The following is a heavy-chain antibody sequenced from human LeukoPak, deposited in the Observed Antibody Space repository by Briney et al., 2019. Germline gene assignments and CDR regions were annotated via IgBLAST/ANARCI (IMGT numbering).Heavy chain of an antibody. CDR3: AKETVVAATYWDFQH. J-gene: IGHJ1*01. V-gene: IGHV3-30*18. CDR2: ISYDGSNK. Sequence: GRSLRLSCAASGFTFSSYGMHWVRQAPGKGLEGVAVISYDGSNKYYADSVKGRFTISRDNSKNTLYLQMNSLRAEDTAVYYCAKETVVAATYWDFQHWGQGTLVTVSS. D-gene: IGHD2-15*01. CDR1: GFTFSSYG.